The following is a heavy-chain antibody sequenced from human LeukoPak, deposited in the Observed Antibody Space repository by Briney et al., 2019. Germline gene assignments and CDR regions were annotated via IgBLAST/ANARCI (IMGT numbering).Heavy chain of an antibody. J-gene: IGHJ6*03. CDR1: GFTFIRYA. V-gene: IGHV3-23*01. Sequence: GGSLRLSCAASGFTFIRYAMSWVRQAPGKGLEWVSGISGIGGSRYYRDSVKGRFTISRDNSKNTLYLQVNNPRAEDSAVYYCAKTTGPATTVTASGYMDVWGKGTTVTVSS. CDR2: ISGIGGSR. D-gene: IGHD4-11*01. CDR3: AKTTGPATTVTASGYMDV.